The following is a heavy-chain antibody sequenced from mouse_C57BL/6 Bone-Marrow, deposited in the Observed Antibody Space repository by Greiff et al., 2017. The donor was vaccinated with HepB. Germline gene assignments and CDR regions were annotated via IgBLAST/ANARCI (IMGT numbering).Heavy chain of an antibody. CDR2: SRNKANDYTT. D-gene: IGHD1-1*01. CDR1: GFTFSDFY. CDR3: ARDAPYYYGSSYGYFDV. V-gene: IGHV7-1*01. J-gene: IGHJ1*03. Sequence: EVKVVESGGGLVQSGRSLRLSCATSGFTFSDFYMEWVRQAPGKGLEWIAASRNKANDYTTEYSASVKGRFIVSRDTSQSILHLQMNALRAEDTAIYYCARDAPYYYGSSYGYFDVWGTGTTVTVSS.